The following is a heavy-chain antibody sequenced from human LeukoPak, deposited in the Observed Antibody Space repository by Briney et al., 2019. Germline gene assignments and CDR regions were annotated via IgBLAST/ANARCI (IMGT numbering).Heavy chain of an antibody. V-gene: IGHV3-7*01. CDR3: ATIEAVRFHY. Sequence: GGSLRLSCADSGCTISSNLMSWVCQAPAKGQEWVANIKQDGSEIYYLDSMKGRFTISRDNAKNSLYLQMNSLRVEDTAVYYCATIEAVRFHYWGQGTLVTVSS. CDR2: IKQDGSEI. J-gene: IGHJ4*02. D-gene: IGHD6-19*01. CDR1: GCTISSNL.